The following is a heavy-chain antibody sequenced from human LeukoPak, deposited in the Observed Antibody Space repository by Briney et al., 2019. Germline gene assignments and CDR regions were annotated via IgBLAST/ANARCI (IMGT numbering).Heavy chain of an antibody. CDR2: IFHSGT. Sequence: SETLSLTCAVSGYSISSGYYWAWIRQPPGEGLEWVGSIFHSGTYYNPSLKSRVSISMDTSKNQFSLSLSSVTAADTAVYYCARDDYSNYCHYWGQGKLVTVSS. CDR3: ARDDYSNYCHY. V-gene: IGHV4-38-2*02. D-gene: IGHD4-11*01. J-gene: IGHJ4*02. CDR1: GYSISSGYY.